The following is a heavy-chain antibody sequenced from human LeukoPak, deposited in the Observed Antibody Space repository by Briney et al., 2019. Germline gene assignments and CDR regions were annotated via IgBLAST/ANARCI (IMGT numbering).Heavy chain of an antibody. Sequence: GGSLRLPCAASGFTFSSYIMHWVRQAPGKGLEWVAVISFDGSVQYYAGPVMGRFTISRDDSKNTLFLQMNSLRAEDTAVYYCAKDPRAYCSGGSCYVAYWGQGTLVTVSS. CDR1: GFTFSSYI. J-gene: IGHJ4*02. CDR3: AKDPRAYCSGGSCYVAY. V-gene: IGHV3-30*07. CDR2: ISFDGSVQ. D-gene: IGHD2-15*01.